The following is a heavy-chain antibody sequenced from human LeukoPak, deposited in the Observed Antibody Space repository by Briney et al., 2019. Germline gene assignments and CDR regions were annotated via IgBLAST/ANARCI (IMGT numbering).Heavy chain of an antibody. CDR2: IRSKANSYSK. Sequence: GGSLRLSCAASGFTFSGSAMHWVRQASGKGLEWVGRIRSKANSYSKAYAASVKGRFTISRDDSKNTAYLQMNSLKTEDTAVYYCTKLDSVRAGRYCSGGSCYPQNYMDVWGKGTTVTVSS. J-gene: IGHJ6*03. V-gene: IGHV3-73*01. CDR3: TKLDSVRAGRYCSGGSCYPQNYMDV. D-gene: IGHD2-15*01. CDR1: GFTFSGSA.